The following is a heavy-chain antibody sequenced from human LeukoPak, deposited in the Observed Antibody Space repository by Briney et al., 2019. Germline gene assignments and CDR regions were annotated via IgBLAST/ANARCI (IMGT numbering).Heavy chain of an antibody. D-gene: IGHD3-22*01. J-gene: IGHJ4*02. V-gene: IGHV1-2*02. CDR1: GYTFTGYY. CDR2: INPNSGGT. CDR3: ASKGGYYDSSGYPFDY. Sequence: ASVKVSCKASGYTFTGYYMHWVRQAPGQGLEWMGRINPNSGGTNYAQKFQGRVTMTRDTSISTAYMELSRLRSDDTAVYYCASKGGYYDSSGYPFDYWGQGTLVTVSS.